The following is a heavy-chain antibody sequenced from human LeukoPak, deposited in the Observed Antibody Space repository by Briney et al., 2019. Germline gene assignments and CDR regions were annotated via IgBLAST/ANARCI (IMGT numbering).Heavy chain of an antibody. D-gene: IGHD3-3*01. CDR2: IYHSGTT. V-gene: IGHV4-4*02. Sequence: SETLSLTCAVSGDSISSGFWWSWVRQPPGKGLLWIGEIYHSGTTNYNPSLKSRVTISLDKSKDQFSLNLSSVTAADTAVYYCARNDYYTLQLWGQGTLVTVSS. CDR3: ARNDYYTLQL. CDR1: GDSISSGFW. J-gene: IGHJ4*02.